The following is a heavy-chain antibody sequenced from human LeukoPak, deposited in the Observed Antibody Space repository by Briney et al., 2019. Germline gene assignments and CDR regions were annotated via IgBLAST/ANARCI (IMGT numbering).Heavy chain of an antibody. V-gene: IGHV3-23*01. CDR1: GFTFSSYA. CDR3: AKYGPQDSGSSHFDY. Sequence: GGSLRLSCAASGFTFSSYAMSWVRQAPGKGLEWVSAIRDSGSSTHYADSVKGRFTTSRDNSKNTPFLQMNSLRAEDTAIYYCAKYGPQDSGSSHFDYWGQGALVTVSS. CDR2: IRDSGSST. D-gene: IGHD1-26*01. J-gene: IGHJ4*02.